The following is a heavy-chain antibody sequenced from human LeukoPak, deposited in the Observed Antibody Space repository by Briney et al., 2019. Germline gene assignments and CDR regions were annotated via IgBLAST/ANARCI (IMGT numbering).Heavy chain of an antibody. J-gene: IGHJ4*02. D-gene: IGHD5-18*01. V-gene: IGHV1-69*13. CDR1: GGTFSSYA. CDR2: FIPIFGTA. CDR3: ASSPVTWIQLWFGY. Sequence: GASVKVSCKASGGTFSSYAISWVRQAPGQGLEWMGGFIPIFGTANYAQKFQGRVTITADESTSTAYMELSSLRSEDTAVYYCASSPVTWIQLWFGYWGQGTLVTVSS.